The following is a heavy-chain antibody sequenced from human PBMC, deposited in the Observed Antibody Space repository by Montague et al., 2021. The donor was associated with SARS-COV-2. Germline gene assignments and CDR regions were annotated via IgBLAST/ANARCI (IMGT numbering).Heavy chain of an antibody. Sequence: TLSLTCTVPGDSMTSGSHFWTWIRQLAGKGLEWIGHIQTSGTSNFSPSLRDRLTLSIDTSRNQFSLELRSVTAADTAVYYCARDRPESWRISPGLAGLFATVVHSASGMDVWGRGATV. CDR1: GDSMTSGSHF. J-gene: IGHJ6*02. D-gene: IGHD1-1*01. CDR2: IQTSGTS. CDR3: ARDRPESWRISPGLAGLFATVVHSASGMDV. V-gene: IGHV4-61*09.